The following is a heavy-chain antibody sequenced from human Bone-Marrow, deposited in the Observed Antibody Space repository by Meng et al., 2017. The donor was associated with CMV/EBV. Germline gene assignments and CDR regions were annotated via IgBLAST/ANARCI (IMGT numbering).Heavy chain of an antibody. D-gene: IGHD2-2*01. Sequence: ASVKVSCKASGYTFTGYYMHWVRQAPGQGREWMGWINPNSGGTNYAQKFQGRVTMTRDTSISTAYMELSRLRSDDTAVYYCARSLFIVVVPAGWFAPWGPGNLVNVSS. J-gene: IGHJ5*02. CDR3: ARSLFIVVVPAGWFAP. CDR1: GYTFTGYY. V-gene: IGHV1-2*02. CDR2: INPNSGGT.